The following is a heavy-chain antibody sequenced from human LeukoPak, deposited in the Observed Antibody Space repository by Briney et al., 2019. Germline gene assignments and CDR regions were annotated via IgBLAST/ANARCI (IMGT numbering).Heavy chain of an antibody. Sequence: GSLRLSCAASGFTFSSYAMSWVRQGPGEGLEWVSGISGSGTGTYYAGSVKGRFTVSRDNSKNTLYLQMNSLRAEDTAVYFCAKDYGDRDFDYWGQGTLVTVSS. CDR2: ISGSGTGT. CDR1: GFTFSSYA. D-gene: IGHD4-17*01. V-gene: IGHV3-23*01. CDR3: AKDYGDRDFDY. J-gene: IGHJ4*02.